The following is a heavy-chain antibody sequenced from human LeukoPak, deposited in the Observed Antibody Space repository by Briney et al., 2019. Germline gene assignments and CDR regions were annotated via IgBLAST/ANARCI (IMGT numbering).Heavy chain of an antibody. CDR3: ARDSRRGYSYGYDY. V-gene: IGHV1-18*01. CDR1: GYTFTSYG. J-gene: IGHJ4*02. Sequence: ASVKVSCKTSGYTFTSYGVSWVRQAPGQGLEWMAWINTYNVNTNYAQKFQGRVTLTTDAPTSTAYMELRSLRSDDTAVYYCARDSRRGYSYGYDYWGQGTLVTVSS. D-gene: IGHD5-18*01. CDR2: INTYNVNT.